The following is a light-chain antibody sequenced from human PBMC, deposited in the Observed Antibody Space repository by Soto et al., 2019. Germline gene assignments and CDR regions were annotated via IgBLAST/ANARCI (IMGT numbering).Light chain of an antibody. V-gene: IGLV2-14*01. Sequence: QSALTQPASVSGSLGRSITIPCSGSSRDIGGYNYVSWYQQYPGKAPKLIIFEVSNRPSGVSNRFSGSKSGSTASLTISGLRAADEADYYCSAYTTSIGVFGGGTKLTVL. CDR1: SRDIGGYNY. CDR2: EVS. J-gene: IGLJ3*02. CDR3: SAYTTSIGV.